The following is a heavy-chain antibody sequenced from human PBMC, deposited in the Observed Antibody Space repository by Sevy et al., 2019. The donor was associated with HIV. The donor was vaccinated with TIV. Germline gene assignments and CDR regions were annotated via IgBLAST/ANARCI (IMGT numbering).Heavy chain of an antibody. CDR2: ISFDGRNE. Sequence: GGSLRLSCAASGFTFGNHAIHWVRQAPGKGLEWVAIISFDGRNEHYAGSVKGRFTISRENSKKTVYLQMTNLRSEDAAVYYCARDHCTDGVCFRSGYFDYWGQGTLVTISS. D-gene: IGHD2-8*01. J-gene: IGHJ4*01. V-gene: IGHV3-30*04. CDR3: ARDHCTDGVCFRSGYFDY. CDR1: GFTFGNHA.